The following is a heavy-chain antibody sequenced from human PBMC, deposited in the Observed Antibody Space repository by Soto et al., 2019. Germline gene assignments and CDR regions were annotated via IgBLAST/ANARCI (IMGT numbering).Heavy chain of an antibody. V-gene: IGHV4-30-4*01. CDR2: IYYSETT. Sequence: SETLSLTCAVSGVSVTNGDYYWSWMRQSPGKGLEWIGNIYYSETTNYNPSLNSRLTTSIDTSRNQFSLQLTSVTAADTAIYYCARQRRGGYWFDPWGQGTLVNVSS. J-gene: IGHJ5*02. CDR1: GVSVTNGDYY. CDR3: ARQRRGGYWFDP.